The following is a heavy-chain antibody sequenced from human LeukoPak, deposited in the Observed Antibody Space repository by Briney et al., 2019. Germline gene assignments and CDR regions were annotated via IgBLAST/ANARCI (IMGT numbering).Heavy chain of an antibody. V-gene: IGHV4-39*01. CDR1: GGSISSSSYY. CDR2: IYYSGST. CDR3: ARLAARVDY. D-gene: IGHD6-6*01. Sequence: SETLSLTXTVSGGSISSSSYYWGGIRQPPGKGLEWIVSIYYSGSTYYNPSLKSRVTISVDTSKNQFSLKLSSVTAADTDVYYCARLAARVDYWGQGTLVTVSS. J-gene: IGHJ4*02.